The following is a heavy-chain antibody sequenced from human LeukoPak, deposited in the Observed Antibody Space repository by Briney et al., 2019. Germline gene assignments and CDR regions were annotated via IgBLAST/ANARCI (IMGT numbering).Heavy chain of an antibody. D-gene: IGHD3-10*01. J-gene: IGHJ4*02. CDR1: GGSISSYF. V-gene: IGHV4-4*07. CDR2: IHASGTT. Sequence: SETLSLTCNVSGGSISSYFWTWIRQPAGKGLEWIGRIHASGTTNYNSSLKSRVSMSVDTSKNQFSLKLTSVTAADTAVYFCARDGSDVYGRAFDYWGQGTLVSVSS. CDR3: ARDGSDVYGRAFDY.